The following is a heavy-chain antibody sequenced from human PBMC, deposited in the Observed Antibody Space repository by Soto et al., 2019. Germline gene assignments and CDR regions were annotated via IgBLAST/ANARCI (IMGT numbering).Heavy chain of an antibody. CDR1: GLTFGDYA. V-gene: IGHV3-49*04. Sequence: LRLSCTTAGLTFGDYALSWVRQAPGKGLEWVGFIRRNAYGGTTDYAASVKGRFTISRDDSKSIAYLQMNSLRTEDTALYYCTRASSLDFDFWGQGTLVTVSS. CDR2: IRRNAYGGTT. CDR3: TRASSLDFDF. D-gene: IGHD3-16*01. J-gene: IGHJ4*02.